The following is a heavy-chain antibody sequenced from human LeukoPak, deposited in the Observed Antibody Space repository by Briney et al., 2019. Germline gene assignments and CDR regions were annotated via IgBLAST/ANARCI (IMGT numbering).Heavy chain of an antibody. CDR1: GFTFSSYD. D-gene: IGHD4-17*01. V-gene: IGHV3-23*01. CDR2: ISGSGSTT. J-gene: IGHJ6*03. CDR3: AKDSSGDYVTYYYYMDV. Sequence: GGSLRLSCAASGFTFSSYDMSWVRQAPGKGLEWVSGISGSGSTTKYADSVKGRFTISRDNSKNTLYLQMNSLRAEDTAVYYCAKDSSGDYVTYYYYMDVWGKGTTVTISS.